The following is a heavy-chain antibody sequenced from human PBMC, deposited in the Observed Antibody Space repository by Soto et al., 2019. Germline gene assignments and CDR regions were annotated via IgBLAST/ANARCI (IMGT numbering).Heavy chain of an antibody. Sequence: GGSLRLSCAASGFTFSSYGMHWVRQAPGKGLEWVAVISYDGSNKYYADSVKGRFTISRDNSKNTLYLQMNSLSAEDTAVYYCAKDWGRGYSYGCFDYWGQGTLVTVSS. CDR3: AKDWGRGYSYGCFDY. CDR1: GFTFSSYG. J-gene: IGHJ4*02. D-gene: IGHD5-18*01. CDR2: ISYDGSNK. V-gene: IGHV3-30*18.